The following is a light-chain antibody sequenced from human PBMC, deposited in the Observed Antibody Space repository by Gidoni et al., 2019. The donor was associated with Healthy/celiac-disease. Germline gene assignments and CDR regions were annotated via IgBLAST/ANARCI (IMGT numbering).Light chain of an antibody. CDR1: SSDVGGYNY. CDR2: DVS. V-gene: IGLV2-11*01. CDR3: CSYAGSYTYV. Sequence: QSALTQPRSVSASPGQSVTISCTGTSSDVGGYNYVSWYQQHPGKAPKLMIYDVSKRPSGVPDRFAGSKSGNTASLTISGLQDEDEADYYCCSYAGSYTYVFGTGTKVTVL. J-gene: IGLJ1*01.